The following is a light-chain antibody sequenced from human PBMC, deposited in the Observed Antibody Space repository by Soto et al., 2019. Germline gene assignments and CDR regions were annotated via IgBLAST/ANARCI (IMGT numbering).Light chain of an antibody. Sequence: DIQMTQSPSSLSASVGDRVTITCQASQDISNYLNWYQQKPGKAPKLLIYAASNLETGVPSRFSGSRSGTDFTFTISSLQPEDIATYYCQQYDNLPLTFGQGTKLEIK. V-gene: IGKV1-33*01. CDR2: AAS. CDR3: QQYDNLPLT. J-gene: IGKJ2*01. CDR1: QDISNY.